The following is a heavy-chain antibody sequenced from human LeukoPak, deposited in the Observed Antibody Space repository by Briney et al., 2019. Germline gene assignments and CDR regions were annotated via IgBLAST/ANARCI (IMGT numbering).Heavy chain of an antibody. CDR1: GYSVSTDW. V-gene: IGHV3-74*01. Sequence: PGGSLRLSCAASGYSVSTDWMDWVRQAPGKGLVWVARIKSDVSNTDYAASVKGRFTISRDDANNILYLQMNSLRVEDTAVYYCTAVRPDYWGQGTVVTVSS. CDR3: TAVRPDY. D-gene: IGHD3-10*01. CDR2: IKSDVSNT. J-gene: IGHJ4*02.